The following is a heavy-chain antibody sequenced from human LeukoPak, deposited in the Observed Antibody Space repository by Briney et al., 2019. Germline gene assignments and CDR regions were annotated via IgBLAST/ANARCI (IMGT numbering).Heavy chain of an antibody. D-gene: IGHD6-13*01. CDR1: GYTFTSYY. CDR2: INPSGGST. J-gene: IGHJ6*03. Sequence: GASVKVSCKASGYTFTSYYMHWVRQAPGQGLEWMGIINPSGGSTSYAQKFQGRVTMTRDMSTSTAYMELSSLRSEDTAVYYCARDGSVAAAGKRQYYYYMDVWGKGTTVTVSS. V-gene: IGHV1-46*01. CDR3: ARDGSVAAAGKRQYYYYMDV.